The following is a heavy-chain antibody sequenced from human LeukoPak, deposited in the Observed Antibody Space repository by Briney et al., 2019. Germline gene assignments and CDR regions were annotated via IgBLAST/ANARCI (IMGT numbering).Heavy chain of an antibody. V-gene: IGHV4-4*07. CDR3: AREYGNGGFDP. J-gene: IGHJ5*02. CDR1: GGSISNYY. D-gene: IGHD2-8*01. Sequence: PSETLSLTCIVSGGSISNYYWSWIRQPAGKGLEWIGRIYTSGSTNYNPSLKSRVTMSVDTSKNQFSLKLTSVSAADTAVYYCAREYGNGGFDPWGQGTLVTVSS. CDR2: IYTSGST.